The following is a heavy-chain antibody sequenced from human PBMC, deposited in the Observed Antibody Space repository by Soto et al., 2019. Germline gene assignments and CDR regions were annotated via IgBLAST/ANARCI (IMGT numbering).Heavy chain of an antibody. Sequence: SETLSLTCTVSGGSISNYYWTWIRQPAGKGLEWIGSIYYSGSTYYNPSLKSRVTISVDTSKNQFSLKLSSVTAADTAVYYCARHRGGAAAGYYYYGMDVWGQGTTVTVSS. CDR1: GGSISNYY. V-gene: IGHV4-59*05. D-gene: IGHD6-13*01. CDR3: ARHRGGAAAGYYYYGMDV. CDR2: IYYSGST. J-gene: IGHJ6*02.